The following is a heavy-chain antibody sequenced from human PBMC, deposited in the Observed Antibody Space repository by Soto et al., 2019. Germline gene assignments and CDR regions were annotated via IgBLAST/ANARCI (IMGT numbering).Heavy chain of an antibody. CDR3: VRVVAIPGYPDN. J-gene: IGHJ4*02. V-gene: IGHV1-69*14. D-gene: IGHD5-12*01. CDR1: GGTFSSYA. Sequence: QVQLVQSGAEVRQPASSVKVSCKTSGGTFSSYAITWVRQAPGQGLEWMGGIVPIVDTSTDAQKFQGRVTITADKSTSTVYMELSSLRSDDTAVYYCVRVVAIPGYPDNWGQGTLGTVSS. CDR2: IVPIVDTS.